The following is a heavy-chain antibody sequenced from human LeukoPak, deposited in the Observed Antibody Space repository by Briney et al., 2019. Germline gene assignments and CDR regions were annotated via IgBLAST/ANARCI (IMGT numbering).Heavy chain of an antibody. Sequence: SQTLSLTCAISGDSVSINSVTCNWIRQSPSRGLEWLVSTYYRSTWYNDYAVSVRGRVTVNPDTSKNQFSLHLNSVTPEDTAVYYCARRLTKYDCFDPWGQGILVTVSS. J-gene: IGHJ5*02. V-gene: IGHV6-1*01. CDR3: ARRLTKYDCFDP. CDR2: TYYRSTWYN. CDR1: GDSVSINSVT. D-gene: IGHD3-9*01.